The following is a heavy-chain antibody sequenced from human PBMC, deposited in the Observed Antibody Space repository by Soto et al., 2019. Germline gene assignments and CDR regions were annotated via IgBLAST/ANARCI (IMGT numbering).Heavy chain of an antibody. V-gene: IGHV3-73*01. CDR1: GFTFSGSA. Sequence: GGSLRLSCAASGFTFSGSAMHWVRQASGKGLEWVGRIRSKANSYATAYAASVKGRFTISRDDSKNTAYLQMNSLKTEDTAVYYCTRRAAAAAVVPYGMDVWGQGATVTVSS. D-gene: IGHD6-13*01. CDR3: TRRAAAAAVVPYGMDV. J-gene: IGHJ6*02. CDR2: IRSKANSYAT.